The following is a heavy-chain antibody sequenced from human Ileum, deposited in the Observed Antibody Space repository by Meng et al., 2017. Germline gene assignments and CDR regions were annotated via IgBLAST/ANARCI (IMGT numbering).Heavy chain of an antibody. V-gene: IGHV1-69*06. CDR2: IIPIFGTA. CDR1: GGTFSSYA. D-gene: IGHD3-10*01. Sequence: QVRRGKYGAWVKKPGSSVKVSCKASGGTFSSYAISWVRQAPGQGLEWMGGIIPIFGTANYAQKFQGRVTITADKSTSTAYMELSSLRSEDTAVYYCARGSLWFGELTAQDYWGQGTLVTVSS. CDR3: ARGSLWFGELTAQDY. J-gene: IGHJ4*02.